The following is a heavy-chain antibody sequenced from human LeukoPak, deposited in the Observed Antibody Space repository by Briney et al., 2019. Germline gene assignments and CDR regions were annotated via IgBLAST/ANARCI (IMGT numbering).Heavy chain of an antibody. V-gene: IGHV3-23*01. CDR1: GFTFSSAA. CDR3: AKGPQLNSGYHPDY. CDR2: VTGSDDRT. J-gene: IGHJ4*02. D-gene: IGHD3-22*01. Sequence: GGSLSLSCAASGFTFSSAAMTWVHQAPGRGLEWVSTVTGSDDRTYYADSVKGRFTISRDYSRNMLHLQMNSLRVEDTAMYYCAKGPQLNSGYHPDYWGQGTLVTVSS.